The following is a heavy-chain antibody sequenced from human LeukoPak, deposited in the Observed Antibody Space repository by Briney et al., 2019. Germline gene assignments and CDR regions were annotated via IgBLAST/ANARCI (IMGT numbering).Heavy chain of an antibody. CDR2: VSDDGNKK. D-gene: IGHD2-2*01. V-gene: IGHV3-30*01. CDR1: GFTFSSYP. CDR3: ARGQLLLEGYFYMDV. J-gene: IGHJ6*03. Sequence: GGSLRLSCAASGFTFSSYPMHWVRQAPGKGLEWVSVVSDDGNKKFDADFAKGRFTISRDNSKNTLYLQMNSLRGEDTAVYYCARGQLLLEGYFYMDVWGKGTTVTVSS.